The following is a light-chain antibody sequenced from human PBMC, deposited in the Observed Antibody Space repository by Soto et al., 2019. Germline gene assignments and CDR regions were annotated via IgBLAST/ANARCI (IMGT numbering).Light chain of an antibody. Sequence: QSVLTQPASVSGSPGQSITISCTGTSGDVGGYNYVSWYQQHPGEAPKLIIYEVSNRPSGVSNRISGSKSGNTASLTSSVLPAEDEADYYCGSYTDSSATVFGTGTKLTVL. J-gene: IGLJ1*01. V-gene: IGLV2-14*01. CDR3: GSYTDSSATV. CDR1: SGDVGGYNY. CDR2: EVS.